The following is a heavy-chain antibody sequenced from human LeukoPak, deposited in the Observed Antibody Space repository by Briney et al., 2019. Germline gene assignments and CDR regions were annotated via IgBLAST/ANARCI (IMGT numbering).Heavy chain of an antibody. D-gene: IGHD3-9*01. CDR2: IIPIFGTA. Sequence: SVKVSCKASGGTFSSYAISWVRQAPGQGLEWMGGIIPIFGTANYAQKFQGRVTITADESTSTAYMELSSLRSEDTAVYYCARVGGSYDILTGYYPEDYFDCWGQGTLVTVSS. CDR1: GGTFSSYA. V-gene: IGHV1-69*13. CDR3: ARVGGSYDILTGYYPEDYFDC. J-gene: IGHJ4*02.